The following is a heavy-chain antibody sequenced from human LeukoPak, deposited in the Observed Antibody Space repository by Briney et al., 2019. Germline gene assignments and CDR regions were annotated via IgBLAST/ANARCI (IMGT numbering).Heavy chain of an antibody. CDR3: ATDGRSSGWYGFDY. J-gene: IGHJ4*02. D-gene: IGHD6-19*01. Sequence: PGRSLRLSCAASGFTFSSYGIHWVRQAPGKGLEWVAVIWYDGSKRYYGDSVKGRFTISRDNSENTLYLQMNSLRAEDTAVYYCATDGRSSGWYGFDYWGQGILVTVSS. CDR1: GFTFSSYG. CDR2: IWYDGSKR. V-gene: IGHV3-33*01.